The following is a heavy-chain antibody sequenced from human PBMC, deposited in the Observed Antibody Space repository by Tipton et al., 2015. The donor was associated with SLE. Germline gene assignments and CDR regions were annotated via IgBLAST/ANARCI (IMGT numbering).Heavy chain of an antibody. J-gene: IGHJ2*01. CDR2: VNHSGST. V-gene: IGHV4-34*01. CDR1: GGSFSGYY. CDR3: AISSDYDILTGFYYYFDL. D-gene: IGHD3-9*01. Sequence: TLSLTCAVYGGSFSGYYWSWIRQPPGKGLEWIGEVNHSGSTKFNTSLKSRVTISVDTSKNQFSLKLSSVTAADTAVYYCAISSDYDILTGFYYYFDLWGRGTLFTVSS.